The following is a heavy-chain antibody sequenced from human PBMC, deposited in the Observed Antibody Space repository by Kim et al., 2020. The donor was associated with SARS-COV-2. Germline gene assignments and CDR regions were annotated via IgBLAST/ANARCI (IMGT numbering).Heavy chain of an antibody. D-gene: IGHD3-22*01. J-gene: IGHJ4*02. V-gene: IGHV4-39*01. CDR2: IYYSGST. Sequence: SETLSLTCTVSGGSISSSSYYWGWIRQPPGKGLEWIGSIYYSGSTYYNPSLKSRVTISVDTSKNQFSLKLSSVTAADTAVYYCARRYYDSSGYLGDYFDYWGQGTLVTVSS. CDR1: GGSISSSSYY. CDR3: ARRYYDSSGYLGDYFDY.